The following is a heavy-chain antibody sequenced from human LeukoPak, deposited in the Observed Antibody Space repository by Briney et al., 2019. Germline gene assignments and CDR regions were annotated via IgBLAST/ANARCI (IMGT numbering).Heavy chain of an antibody. J-gene: IGHJ4*02. CDR2: INYSGST. CDR1: GVSFSSYY. CDR3: ARAFGYSGHLDY. D-gene: IGHD5-12*01. Sequence: SETLSLTCAVYGVSFSSYYWSWIGQPPGKGLEWIGEINYSGSTNYNPSLKSRVTISIDMSKNQFSLKLSSVTAADTAVYYCARAFGYSGHLDYWGQGILVTVSS. V-gene: IGHV4-34*01.